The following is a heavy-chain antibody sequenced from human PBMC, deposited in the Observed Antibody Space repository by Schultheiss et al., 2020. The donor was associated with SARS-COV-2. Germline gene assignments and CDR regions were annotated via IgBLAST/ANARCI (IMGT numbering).Heavy chain of an antibody. CDR2: IYYSGST. CDR3: ARLGGVRQQWAPFDY. J-gene: IGHJ4*02. V-gene: IGHV4-59*08. Sequence: SQTLSLTCTVSGGSISSYYWSWIRQPPGKGLEWIGYIYYSGSTNYNPSLKSRVTISVDTSKNQLSLMLRSVTAADTAVYYCARLGGVRQQWAPFDYWGQGTRVTVSS. CDR1: GGSISSYY. D-gene: IGHD2-8*02.